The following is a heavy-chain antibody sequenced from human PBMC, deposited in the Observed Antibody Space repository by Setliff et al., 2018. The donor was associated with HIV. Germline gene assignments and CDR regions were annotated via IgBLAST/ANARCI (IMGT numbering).Heavy chain of an antibody. CDR3: ARALYGDYGGDLNWLDP. V-gene: IGHV7-4-1*02. Sequence: ASVKVSCKPSGYTFTTYGLSWVRQAPGQGLEWMGWINTHTGSPTYAQAFTGRFVFFVDTSVTTAYLQISGLKADDTAVYYCARALYGDYGGDLNWLDPWGQGTLVTVSS. J-gene: IGHJ5*02. D-gene: IGHD4-17*01. CDR1: GYTFTTYG. CDR2: INTHTGSP.